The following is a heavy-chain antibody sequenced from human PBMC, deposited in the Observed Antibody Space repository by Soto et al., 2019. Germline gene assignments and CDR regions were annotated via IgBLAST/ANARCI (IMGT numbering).Heavy chain of an antibody. Sequence: EVQLVESGGGLVQPGGSLRLSCAASGFTFSSHEMNWVRQAPGKGLEWVSYISSSGSTIYYADSVKGRFTISRDNAKNSLYLQMNSLRAEDTAVYYCARDDEWELYGMDVWGQGTTVTVSS. V-gene: IGHV3-48*03. J-gene: IGHJ6*02. D-gene: IGHD1-26*01. CDR3: ARDDEWELYGMDV. CDR1: GFTFSSHE. CDR2: ISSSGSTI.